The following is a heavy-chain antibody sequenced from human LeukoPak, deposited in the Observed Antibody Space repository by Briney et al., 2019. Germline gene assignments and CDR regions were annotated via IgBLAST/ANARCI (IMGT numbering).Heavy chain of an antibody. V-gene: IGHV4-59*08. CDR2: LYYSGST. Sequence: SETLSLTCTVSGGSFSSYYWSWIRQPPGKGLEWIGYLYYSGSTNYNPSLKSQITISVDTSKNHFSLKLSSVTAADTAVYYCARHGSGEGGSGWNRGAFDIWGQGTMVTVSS. CDR1: GGSFSSYY. D-gene: IGHD6-19*01. J-gene: IGHJ3*02. CDR3: ARHGSGEGGSGWNRGAFDI.